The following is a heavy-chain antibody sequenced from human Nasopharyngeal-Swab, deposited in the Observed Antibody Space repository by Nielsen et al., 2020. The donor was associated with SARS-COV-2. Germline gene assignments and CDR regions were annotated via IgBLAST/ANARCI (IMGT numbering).Heavy chain of an antibody. V-gene: IGHV4-39*02. D-gene: IGHD6-19*01. J-gene: IGHJ3*02. CDR3: ARDKGYSSGWPDAFDI. CDR1: GGSISSNSYS. Sequence: SETLSLTCTVSGGSISSNSYSWGWIRQPPGKGLEWIGTIYYSGSTYYNPSLKSRVTLSVDTSKNQFSLQLSSVTAADTAVYYCARDKGYSSGWPDAFDIWGQGTMVTVSS. CDR2: IYYSGST.